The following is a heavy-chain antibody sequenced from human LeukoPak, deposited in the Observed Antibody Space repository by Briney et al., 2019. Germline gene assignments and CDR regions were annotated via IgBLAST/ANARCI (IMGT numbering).Heavy chain of an antibody. CDR3: AAARPNFDWFDAFDI. D-gene: IGHD3-9*01. Sequence: GASVKVSCKASGFTFTSSAVQWVRQARGQRLEWIGWIVVGSGNTNYAQKFQERVTITRDMSTSTAYMELSSLRSEDTAVYYCAAARPNFDWFDAFDIWGQGTMVTVSS. CDR1: GFTFTSSA. CDR2: IVVGSGNT. J-gene: IGHJ3*02. V-gene: IGHV1-58*01.